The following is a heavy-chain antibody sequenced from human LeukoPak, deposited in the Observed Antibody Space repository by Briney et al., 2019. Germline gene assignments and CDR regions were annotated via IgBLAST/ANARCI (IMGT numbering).Heavy chain of an antibody. Sequence: PSETLSLTCTVSGGSVSSGSYYWGWIRQPPGTGLEWIGYIYYSGSTNYNPSLKSRVTISVDTSKNQFSLKLSSVTAADTAVYYCARDRRDGYNFDYWGQGTLVTVSS. CDR2: IYYSGST. D-gene: IGHD5-24*01. CDR1: GGSVSSGSYY. J-gene: IGHJ4*02. CDR3: ARDRRDGYNFDY. V-gene: IGHV4-61*01.